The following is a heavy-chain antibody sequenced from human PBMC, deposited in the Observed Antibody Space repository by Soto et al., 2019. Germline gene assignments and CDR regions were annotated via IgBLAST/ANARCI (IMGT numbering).Heavy chain of an antibody. V-gene: IGHV3-74*01. Sequence: GGSLRLSCAASGFTFSSYWMHWVRQAPGKGLVWVSRINSDGSSTSYADSVKGRFTISRDNAKNTLYLQMNSLRAEDTAVYYCARGEKGDSSGYSDDAFDIWGQGTMVTVSS. CDR3: ARGEKGDSSGYSDDAFDI. D-gene: IGHD3-22*01. J-gene: IGHJ3*02. CDR1: GFTFSSYW. CDR2: INSDGSST.